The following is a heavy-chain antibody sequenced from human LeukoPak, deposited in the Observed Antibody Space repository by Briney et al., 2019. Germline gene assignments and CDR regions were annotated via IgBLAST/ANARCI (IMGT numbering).Heavy chain of an antibody. CDR2: ISGSGGST. Sequence: GGSLRLSCATSGFTFSSYAMSWVRQAPGKGLEWVSAISGSGGSTYYADSVKGRFTISRDNSKNTLYLQMNSLRAEDTAVYYCAKYSGSYYGVDYWGQGTLVTVSS. V-gene: IGHV3-23*01. D-gene: IGHD1-26*01. CDR1: GFTFSSYA. J-gene: IGHJ4*02. CDR3: AKYSGSYYGVDY.